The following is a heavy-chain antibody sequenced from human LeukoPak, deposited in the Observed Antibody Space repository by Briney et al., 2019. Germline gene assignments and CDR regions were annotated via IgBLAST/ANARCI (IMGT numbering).Heavy chain of an antibody. J-gene: IGHJ6*03. CDR2: IYTSGST. Sequence: PSETLSLTCTVSGGSISSYYWSWIRQPAGKGLEWIGRIYTSGSTNYNPSLKSRVTMSVDTSKNQFSLKLSSVTAADTAVYYCARVRLYGSVRYYYYMDVWGKGTTVTISS. CDR1: GGSISSYY. D-gene: IGHD3-10*01. CDR3: ARVRLYGSVRYYYYMDV. V-gene: IGHV4-4*07.